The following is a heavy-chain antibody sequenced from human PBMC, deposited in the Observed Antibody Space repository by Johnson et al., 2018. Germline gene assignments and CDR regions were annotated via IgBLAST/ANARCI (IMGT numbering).Heavy chain of an antibody. V-gene: IGHV1-46*01. CDR1: GYTFTTYY. Sequence: QVQLVESGAEVKKPGASVKVSCKASGYTFTTYYMHWVRQAPGQGLEWMAMINPSGGSTNYAQKFQGRVTMTRDTSTSTVYMELSRLRSEDTAGYYCAREGWNTAQAVATGGMDVWGQGTTVTVSS. CDR2: INPSGGST. CDR3: AREGWNTAQAVATGGMDV. J-gene: IGHJ6*02. D-gene: IGHD5-18*01.